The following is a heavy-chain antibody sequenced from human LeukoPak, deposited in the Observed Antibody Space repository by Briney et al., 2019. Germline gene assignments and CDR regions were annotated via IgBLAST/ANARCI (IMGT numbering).Heavy chain of an antibody. CDR2: IYYSGNT. Sequence: SETLSLTCTVSGGSISSYYWSWMRQPPGKGLEWIGYIYYSGNTNYNPSPKSRVTISVDTSKNQFSLKLSSVTAADTAVYYCASSKRITIFGVVMPYYYYGMDVWGQGTTVTVSS. CDR1: GGSISSYY. CDR3: ASSKRITIFGVVMPYYYYGMDV. J-gene: IGHJ6*02. D-gene: IGHD3-3*01. V-gene: IGHV4-59*01.